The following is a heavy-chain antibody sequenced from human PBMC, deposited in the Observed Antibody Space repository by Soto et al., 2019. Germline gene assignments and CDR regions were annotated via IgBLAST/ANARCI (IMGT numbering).Heavy chain of an antibody. Sequence: ASVKVSCKASGYRFTSYAIHWVRQAPGQRLEWMGWINPNSGGTNYAQKFQGWVTMTRDTSISTAYMELSRLRSDDTAVYYCAREVPAALNWFDPWGQGTLVTVSS. J-gene: IGHJ5*02. CDR2: INPNSGGT. CDR1: GYRFTSYA. V-gene: IGHV1-2*04. D-gene: IGHD2-2*01. CDR3: AREVPAALNWFDP.